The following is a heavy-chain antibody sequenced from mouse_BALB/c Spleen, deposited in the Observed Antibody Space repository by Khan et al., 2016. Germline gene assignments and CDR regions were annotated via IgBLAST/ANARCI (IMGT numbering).Heavy chain of an antibody. J-gene: IGHJ2*01. CDR3: ARSGGWLLDY. D-gene: IGHD2-3*01. V-gene: IGHV1S29*02. CDR1: GYTFTDYN. CDR2: IYPYNGDT. Sequence: VQLQQSGPELVKPGASMKISCKASGYTFTDYNMHWVKQSHGKSLEWIGYIYPYNGDTGYNQKFKRKATLTVDNPSSTAYMEFRSLTSEDSAVYYCARSGGWLLDYWGQGTTLTVSS.